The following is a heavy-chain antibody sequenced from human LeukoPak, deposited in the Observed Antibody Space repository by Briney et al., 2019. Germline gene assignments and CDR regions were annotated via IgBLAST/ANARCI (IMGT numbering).Heavy chain of an antibody. V-gene: IGHV1-24*01. J-gene: IGHJ4*02. Sequence: GASVKVSCKVSGYTLTELSMHWVRQAPGKGLEWMGGFDPEDGETIYAQKFQGRVTMTEDTSTDTAYMELSSLRSEDTAVYYCVPYSSGSYPLDYWGQGTLVTVSS. CDR3: VPYSSGSYPLDY. CDR2: FDPEDGET. D-gene: IGHD3-10*01. CDR1: GYTLTELS.